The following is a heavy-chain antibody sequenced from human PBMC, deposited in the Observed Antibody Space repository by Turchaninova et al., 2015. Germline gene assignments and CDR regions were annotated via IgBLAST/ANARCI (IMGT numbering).Heavy chain of an antibody. J-gene: IGHJ4*02. CDR3: ARGGTYFKGFEF. CDR1: GDSVSSSSAA. Sequence: QVQLQQSGPGLVKPSQTLSLTCAISGDSVSSSSAAWNWIMQSPSKGLEWLGRTYYSSRWYNDYEFSVKSSITLNSTTSENQFSVRLKSVTPEDTAVYYCARGGTYFKGFEFWGQGALVTVSS. CDR2: TYYSSRWYN. V-gene: IGHV6-1*01. D-gene: IGHD1-26*01.